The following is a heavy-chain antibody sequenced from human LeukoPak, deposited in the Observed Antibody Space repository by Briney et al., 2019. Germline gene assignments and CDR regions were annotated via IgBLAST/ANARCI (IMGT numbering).Heavy chain of an antibody. J-gene: IGHJ5*02. Sequence: GGSLRLSCAASGFTFSSHGMNWVRQAPGKGLEWVSGIIPSGHTTYYADSVRGRFTISRDNAKNSLYLQMSSLRAEDTAVYYCARDLDIVVVVAATPPWFDPWGQGTLVTVSS. CDR1: GFTFSSHG. CDR3: ARDLDIVVVVAATPPWFDP. D-gene: IGHD2-15*01. V-gene: IGHV3-23*01. CDR2: IIPSGHTT.